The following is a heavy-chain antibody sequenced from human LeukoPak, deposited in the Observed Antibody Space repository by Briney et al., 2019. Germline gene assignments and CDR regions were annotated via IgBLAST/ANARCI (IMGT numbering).Heavy chain of an antibody. CDR1: GYSISSGYY. D-gene: IGHD3-3*01. Sequence: PSETLSLTCTVSGYSISSGYYWGWIRQPPGKGLEWIESIYHSGSTYYNPSPKSRVTISVDTSKNQFSLKLSSVTAADTAVYYCARVGPVTIFGVVILGFDPWGQGTLVTVSS. CDR3: ARVGPVTIFGVVILGFDP. J-gene: IGHJ5*02. V-gene: IGHV4-38-2*02. CDR2: IYHSGST.